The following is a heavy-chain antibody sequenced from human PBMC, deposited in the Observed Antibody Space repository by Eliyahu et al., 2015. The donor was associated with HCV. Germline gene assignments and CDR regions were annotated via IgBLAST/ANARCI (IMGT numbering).Heavy chain of an antibody. CDR1: GFXFSXYS. CDR2: ISSSSSYI. Sequence: EVQLVESGGGLVKPGGSLRLSCAASGFXFSXYSXNWVRQAPGKGLEWVSSISSSSSYIYYADSVKGRFTISRDNAKNSLYLQMNSLRAEDTAVYYCARDRVPIAVAGTSRYYYYGMDVWGQGTTVTVSS. V-gene: IGHV3-21*01. J-gene: IGHJ6*02. CDR3: ARDRVPIAVAGTSRYYYYGMDV. D-gene: IGHD6-19*01.